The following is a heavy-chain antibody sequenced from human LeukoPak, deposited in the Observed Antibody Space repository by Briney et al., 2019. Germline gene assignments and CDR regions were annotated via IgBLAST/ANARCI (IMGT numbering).Heavy chain of an antibody. J-gene: IGHJ6*02. Sequence: GRSLRLSCAATGFTFKDYGMHWVRQPPGKGLEWVSSINWNGGGTDYADSVKGRFTISRDNAKNSLYLQLSSLRPEDTALYYCAKHMRATNTYSFFGLDVWSQGTTVTVSS. V-gene: IGHV3-9*01. CDR2: INWNGGGT. CDR1: GFTFKDYG. CDR3: AKHMRATNTYSFFGLDV. D-gene: IGHD1-26*01.